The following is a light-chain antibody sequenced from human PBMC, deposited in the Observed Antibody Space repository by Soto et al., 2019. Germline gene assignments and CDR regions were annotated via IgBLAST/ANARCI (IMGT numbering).Light chain of an antibody. CDR1: QSVSSSS. V-gene: IGKV3-20*01. J-gene: IGKJ5*01. Sequence: EIVVTQSPGTLSLSPGERATLSCRASQSVSSSSLGWYQQKPCQAPRLLIYGASSRATGIQDRCSGSGSGTDFTHTISRLEPEDFAVYYCQQYGSSITFGKGTRLEIK. CDR3: QQYGSSIT. CDR2: GAS.